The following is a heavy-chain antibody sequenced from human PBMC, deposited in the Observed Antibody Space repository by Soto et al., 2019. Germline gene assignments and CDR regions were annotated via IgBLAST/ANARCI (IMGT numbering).Heavy chain of an antibody. V-gene: IGHV3-33*01. CDR2: IWDDGRRK. D-gene: IGHD3-10*01. Sequence: GRSLRLSCAACGFKFSLYGMHWVLQAPVKGLEWLAAIWDDGRRKDYADSVKDRLFISRDNSKNTLDLQLDGLRPADTAVYYCARGIRRGRVGNWFNPWGQGTLVTVSS. J-gene: IGHJ5*02. CDR3: ARGIRRGRVGNWFNP. CDR1: GFKFSLYG.